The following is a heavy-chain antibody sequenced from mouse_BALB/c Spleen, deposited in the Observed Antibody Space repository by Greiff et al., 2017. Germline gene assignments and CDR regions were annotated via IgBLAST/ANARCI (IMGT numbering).Heavy chain of an antibody. J-gene: IGHJ1*01. CDR3: ARNWRGNYEGYFDV. CDR1: GFSLTSYG. D-gene: IGHD2-1*01. V-gene: IGHV2-2*02. CDR2: IWSGGST. Sequence: QVQLQQSGPALVQPSQSLSITCTVSGFSLTSYGVHWVRQSPGKGLEWLGVIWSGGSTDYNAAFISRLSISKDNSKSQVFFKMNSLQANDTAIYYCARNWRGNYEGYFDVWGAGTTVTVSS.